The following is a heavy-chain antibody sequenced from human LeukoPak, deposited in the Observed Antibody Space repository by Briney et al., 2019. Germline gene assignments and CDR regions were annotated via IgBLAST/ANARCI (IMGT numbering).Heavy chain of an antibody. CDR3: ARHCLYSNYYYYGMDV. D-gene: IGHD4-11*01. CDR2: IYSGGST. J-gene: IGHJ6*02. V-gene: IGHV3-53*01. CDR1: GFTVSSNF. Sequence: GGSLRLSCAASGFTVSSNFMSWVRKAPGKGLEWVSVIYSGGSTYYADSVKGRFTISRDNSKNTLYLQMNSLRAEDTAVYYCARHCLYSNYYYYGMDVWGQGTTVTVSS.